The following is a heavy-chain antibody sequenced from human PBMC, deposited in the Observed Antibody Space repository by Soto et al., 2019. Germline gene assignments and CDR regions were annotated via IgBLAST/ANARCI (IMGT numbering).Heavy chain of an antibody. D-gene: IGHD1-7*01. V-gene: IGHV3-23*01. CDR3: AKEIGTTPSYFDY. Sequence: GGSLRLSCAASGFTFSNYAMSWVRQAPGKGLEWVSGVSGSGGSTYYADSVKGRFTISRDNSKNTLYLQMNSLRAEDTAVYYCAKEIGTTPSYFDYWGQGTLVTVSS. J-gene: IGHJ4*02. CDR1: GFTFSNYA. CDR2: VSGSGGST.